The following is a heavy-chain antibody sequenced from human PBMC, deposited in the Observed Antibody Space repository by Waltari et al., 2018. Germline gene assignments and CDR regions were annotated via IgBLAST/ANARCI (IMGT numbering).Heavy chain of an antibody. J-gene: IGHJ2*01. V-gene: IGHV4-59*02. CDR3: ARNYDTNGRYRIPYWSFDL. D-gene: IGHD3-22*01. Sequence: QVHLQESGPGLVKPSEILSLSCPVPGGSVDSPYWPLLRQSPGRGLEWIGFVYYPGRTDYNPSLRSRVTISMDTSRSQFSLRLTSGTAADTAVYYCARNYDTNGRYRIPYWSFDLWGPGTLVSVSS. CDR2: VYYPGRT. CDR1: GGSVDSPY.